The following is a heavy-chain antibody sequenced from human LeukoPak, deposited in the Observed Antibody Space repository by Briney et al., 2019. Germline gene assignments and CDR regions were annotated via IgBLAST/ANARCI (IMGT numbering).Heavy chain of an antibody. D-gene: IGHD3-10*01. CDR1: GGSIRSYY. Sequence: SETFSLTCTVSGGSIRSYYWSWIRQPPGKGLEWIGYIYYSGSTNYNPALQSRVTISVDTSKNQFSLKLSSVTAADTAVYYCASMGYYYYYMDVWGKGTTVAVSS. V-gene: IGHV4-59*01. CDR2: IYYSGST. J-gene: IGHJ6*03. CDR3: ASMGYYYYYMDV.